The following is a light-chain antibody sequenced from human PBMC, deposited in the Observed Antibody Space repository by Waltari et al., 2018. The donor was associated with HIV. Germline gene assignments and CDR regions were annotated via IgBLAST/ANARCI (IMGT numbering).Light chain of an antibody. Sequence: SYVLTQPPSVSVAPGQPARITCGGSRIGSKSVHWYQQKPGQAPVLVVQDDSDRPSRIPERFSGSNSGDTATLAISKVEAGDEADYYCQVWEITDDHVVFGGGTKLTVL. V-gene: IGLV3-21*02. CDR1: RIGSKS. CDR3: QVWEITDDHVV. CDR2: DDS. J-gene: IGLJ2*01.